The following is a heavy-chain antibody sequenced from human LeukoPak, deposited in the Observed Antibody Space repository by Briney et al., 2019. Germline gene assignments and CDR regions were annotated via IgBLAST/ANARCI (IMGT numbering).Heavy chain of an antibody. CDR1: GGSFSGYY. J-gene: IGHJ1*01. D-gene: IGHD6-13*01. CDR2: INHSGST. CDR3: ARDQQLVRLVYFQH. Sequence: PSETLSLTCAVYGGSFSGYYWSWIRQPPGKGLEWIGEINHSGSTNYNPSLKSRVTISVDTSKNQFSLKLSSVTAADTAVYYCARDQQLVRLVYFQHWARAPWSPSPQ. V-gene: IGHV4-34*01.